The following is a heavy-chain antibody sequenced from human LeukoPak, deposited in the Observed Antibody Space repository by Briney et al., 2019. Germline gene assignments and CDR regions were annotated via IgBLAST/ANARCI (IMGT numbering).Heavy chain of an antibody. J-gene: IGHJ5*02. CDR3: ARDPFPSYDVLTAENWFDP. CDR2: IDTIGTTI. D-gene: IGHD3-9*01. V-gene: IGHV3-11*04. CDR1: GFTFSDYY. Sequence: PGGSLRLSCAAPGFTFSDYYMSWIRQAPGKGLEWVSYIDTIGTTIYYADSVKGRFTVSRDNAKNSLYLQMNSLRAEDTAVYYCARDPFPSYDVLTAENWFDPWGQGTLVTVSS.